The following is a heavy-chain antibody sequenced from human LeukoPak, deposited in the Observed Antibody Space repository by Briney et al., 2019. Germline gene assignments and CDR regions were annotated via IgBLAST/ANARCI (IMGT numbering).Heavy chain of an antibody. J-gene: IGHJ5*02. D-gene: IGHD1-1*01. CDR2: INPSGGST. CDR3: ARGSVQLERRRIGWFDP. CDR1: GYTFTSYY. V-gene: IGHV1-46*01. Sequence: ASVKVSCKASGYTFTSYYMHWVRQAPGQGLEWMGIINPSGGSTSYAQKFQGRVTMTRDMSTSTVYMELSSLRSEDTAVYYCARGSVQLERRRIGWFDPWGQGTLVTVSS.